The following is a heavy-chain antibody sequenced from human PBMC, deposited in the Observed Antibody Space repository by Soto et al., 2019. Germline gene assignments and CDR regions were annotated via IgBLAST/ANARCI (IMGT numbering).Heavy chain of an antibody. CDR2: ISGSGGST. CDR3: AKWGYCSSTSCYVRIDY. D-gene: IGHD2-2*01. V-gene: IGHV3-23*01. J-gene: IGHJ4*02. Sequence: GGSLRLSCAASGFTFSSYAMSWVRQAPGKGLEWVSAISGSGGSTYYADSVKGRFTISRDNSKNTLYLQMNSLRAEDTAVYYCAKWGYCSSTSCYVRIDYWGQGTLVTVSS. CDR1: GFTFSSYA.